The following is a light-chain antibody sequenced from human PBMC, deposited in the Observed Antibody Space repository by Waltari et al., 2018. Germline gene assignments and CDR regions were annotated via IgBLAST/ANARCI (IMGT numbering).Light chain of an antibody. Sequence: DIQLTQSPSTLSASVGDRVTITCRASESLGSWLAWYHQKPGKAPKLLIYKASTLENGVPLRFSGSGSGTEFTLTISSLQPDDLATYYCQQYNSYSPFIFGPGTKVDIK. J-gene: IGKJ3*01. CDR1: ESLGSW. V-gene: IGKV1-5*03. CDR2: KAS. CDR3: QQYNSYSPFI.